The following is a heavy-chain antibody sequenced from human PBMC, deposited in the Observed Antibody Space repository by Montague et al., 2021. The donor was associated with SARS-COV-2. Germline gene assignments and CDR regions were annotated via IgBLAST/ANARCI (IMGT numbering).Heavy chain of an antibody. Sequence: SETRSLTCLVSGGSISVTNYYWGWLRQAPGKGLEWIGTIYSSGNTRYHPSLKSRVTVSADTSKNQFSLNLRSVTAADRAVYYCARGGGYETFDYWGQGTLVTVSS. CDR2: IYSSGNT. J-gene: IGHJ4*02. CDR3: ARGGGYETFDY. CDR1: GGSISVTNYY. D-gene: IGHD5-12*01. V-gene: IGHV4-39*01.